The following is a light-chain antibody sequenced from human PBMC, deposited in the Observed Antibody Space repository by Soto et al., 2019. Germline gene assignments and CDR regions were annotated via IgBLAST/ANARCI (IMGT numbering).Light chain of an antibody. J-gene: IGKJ1*01. V-gene: IGKV1-17*01. CDR2: GSS. Sequence: SASVGDRVTITCRASQAIRNDLAWYQQKPGRAPKRLIYGSSSLQSGVPSRFSGSGSGTEFTLIISGLQPDDSATYYCQQYTNTNNPWMFGQGTKVDIK. CDR3: QQYTNTNNPWM. CDR1: QAIRND.